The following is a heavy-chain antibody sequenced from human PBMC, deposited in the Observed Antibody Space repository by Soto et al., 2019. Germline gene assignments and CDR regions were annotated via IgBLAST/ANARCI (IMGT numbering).Heavy chain of an antibody. Sequence: QVQLHQWGAGLLKPSETLSLACSLYSGSLSGYYWSWIRQPPGKGLEWIGEISPSGTTNYSPSLKSRVSISVDTSKNQFSLNLTSLTAADTAVYYCARALKVSGSAQTRPDFWGQGSLVTVSS. CDR2: ISPSGTT. V-gene: IGHV4-34*01. D-gene: IGHD6-6*01. CDR1: SGSLSGYY. J-gene: IGHJ4*02. CDR3: ARALKVSGSAQTRPDF.